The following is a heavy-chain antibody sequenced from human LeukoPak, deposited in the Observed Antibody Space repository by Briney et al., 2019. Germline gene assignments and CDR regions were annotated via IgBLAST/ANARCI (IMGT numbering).Heavy chain of an antibody. Sequence: PGGSLRLSCAASGFTFDDYGMSWVRQAPGKGLEWVSGINWNGGSTGYADSVKGRFTISRDNAKNSLYLQMNSLRAEDTALYYCARGGRYYSSSWYNWFDPWGQGTLVTVSS. D-gene: IGHD6-13*01. CDR2: INWNGGST. CDR3: ARGGRYYSSSWYNWFDP. J-gene: IGHJ5*02. CDR1: GFTFDDYG. V-gene: IGHV3-20*04.